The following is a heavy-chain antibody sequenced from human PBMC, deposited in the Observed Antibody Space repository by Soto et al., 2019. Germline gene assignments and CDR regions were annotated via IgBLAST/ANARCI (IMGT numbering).Heavy chain of an antibody. CDR2: INHSGST. J-gene: IGHJ6*02. CDR1: GGSFSGYY. V-gene: IGHV4-34*01. Sequence: KTSETLSLTCAVYGGSFSGYYWSWIRQPPGKGLEWIGEINHSGSTNYNPSLKSRVTISVDTSKNQFSLKLSSVTAADTAVYYCAREVQLWLNGMDVWGQGTTVTVS. CDR3: AREVQLWLNGMDV. D-gene: IGHD5-18*01.